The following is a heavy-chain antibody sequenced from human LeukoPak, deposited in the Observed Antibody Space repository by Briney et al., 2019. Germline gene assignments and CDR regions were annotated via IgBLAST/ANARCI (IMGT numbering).Heavy chain of an antibody. J-gene: IGHJ4*02. CDR3: AKDPPSGSSGWYYFDY. CDR1: GFTFSSFG. CDR2: ITYDGSKK. V-gene: IGHV3-30-3*01. D-gene: IGHD6-19*01. Sequence: PGGSLRLSCAASGFTFSSFGMHWARQAPGKGLAWVAVITYDGSKKYYADSVKGRFTISRDNSKNTLFLQMNSLRAEDTAVYYCAKDPPSGSSGWYYFDYWGQGTLVTVSS.